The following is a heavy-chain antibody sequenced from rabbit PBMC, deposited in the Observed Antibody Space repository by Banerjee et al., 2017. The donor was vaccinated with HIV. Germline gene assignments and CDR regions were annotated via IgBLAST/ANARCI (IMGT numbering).Heavy chain of an antibody. D-gene: IGHD6-1*01. J-gene: IGHJ6*01. CDR2: INTSSGNT. V-gene: IGHV1S45*01. CDR3: ARGGGAGGDGYDL. CDR1: GFDFSSYG. Sequence: QEQLVESGGGLVQPGGSLKLSCKASGFDFSSYGVSWVRQAPGKGLEWIACINTSSGNTVYASWAKGRFTISKTSSTTVTLQMTSLTAADTATYFCARGGGAGGDGYDLWGPGTLVTVS.